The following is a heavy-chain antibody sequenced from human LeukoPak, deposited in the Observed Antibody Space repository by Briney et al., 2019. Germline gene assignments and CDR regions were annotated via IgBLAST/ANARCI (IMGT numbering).Heavy chain of an antibody. Sequence: PGGSLRLSCAASGFTFDDYAIHWVRQAPGKGLEWVSGISWNSGSIGYADSVKGRFTISRDNAKNSLYLQMNSLRAEDTALYYCAKGQHYFDNWGQGTLVTASS. J-gene: IGHJ4*02. CDR1: GFTFDDYA. CDR3: AKGQHYFDN. V-gene: IGHV3-9*01. CDR2: ISWNSGSI.